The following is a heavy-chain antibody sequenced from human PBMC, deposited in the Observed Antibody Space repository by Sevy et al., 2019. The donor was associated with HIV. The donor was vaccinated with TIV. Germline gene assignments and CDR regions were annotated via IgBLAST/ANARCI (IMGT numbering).Heavy chain of an antibody. J-gene: IGHJ5*02. CDR1: GGPTSSYY. CDR2: IHYSGST. D-gene: IGHD5-12*01. CDR3: ARAPPVRSGDDSLNWFDP. Sequence: SETLSLTCTVSGGPTSSYYWSWIRQPPGKKLEWIGYIHYSGSTKYNPSLNSRVTMSVDTSKNQFSLKLTSVTAADTAVYYCARAPPVRSGDDSLNWFDPWGQGTLVTVSS. V-gene: IGHV4-59*01.